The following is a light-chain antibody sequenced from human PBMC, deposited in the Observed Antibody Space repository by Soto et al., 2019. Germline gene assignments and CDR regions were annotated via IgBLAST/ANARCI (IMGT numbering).Light chain of an antibody. Sequence: EIVLTQSPATLSLSPGERATLSCRASQSVSNYLAWYQQKPGQAPRLLIYRTLSRAAGIPDRFSGSGSGTDFTLTISRLEPEDFAVYFCQQYADSPVTFGGGTKVEIK. V-gene: IGKV3-20*01. CDR1: QSVSNY. J-gene: IGKJ4*01. CDR2: RTL. CDR3: QQYADSPVT.